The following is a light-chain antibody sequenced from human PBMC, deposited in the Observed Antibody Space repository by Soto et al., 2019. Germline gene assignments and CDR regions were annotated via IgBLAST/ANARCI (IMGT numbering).Light chain of an antibody. Sequence: VLTQFPAILSASQGEGATLSCRAAPDVGNYLIWYQQKPGQAPRLLICDVSVRATGIPARFSGSGSGTDFTLSINSLEPEDFAVSYCQQRSNWPRTFGQGTKVDIK. CDR1: PDVGNY. CDR2: DVS. V-gene: IGKV3-11*01. CDR3: QQRSNWPRT. J-gene: IGKJ1*01.